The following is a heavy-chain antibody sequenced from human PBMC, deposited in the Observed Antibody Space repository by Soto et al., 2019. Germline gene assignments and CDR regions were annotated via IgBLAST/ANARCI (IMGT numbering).Heavy chain of an antibody. CDR1: GYSFTSYW. J-gene: IGHJ6*03. Sequence: PGESLKISGKGSGYSFTSYWIGWVRQMPGKVLEWMGIIYPGDSDTRYSPSFQGQVTSSSDKSISTAYLQWSSLKASATAIYYCARPYSYYYYMDVWGKGNTVTV. CDR2: IYPGDSDT. CDR3: ARPYSYYYYMDV. V-gene: IGHV5-51*01.